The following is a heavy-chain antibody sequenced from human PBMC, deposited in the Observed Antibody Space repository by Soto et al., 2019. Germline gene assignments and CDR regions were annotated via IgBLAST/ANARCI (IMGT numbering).Heavy chain of an antibody. CDR1: GGTLRSYA. V-gene: IGHV1-69*01. J-gene: IGHJ6*02. D-gene: IGHD3-3*01. Sequence: QVQLVQSGAEVKKPASSVKVSCKASGGTLRSYAISWVRQAPGQGLEWMGGIIPIFGTANYAQKFQGRVTIIADESTSTAYMELSSLRSEDTAVYYCARTRPGDDLWSGYSYFPYYYGMDVWGQGTTVTVSS. CDR2: IIPIFGTA. CDR3: ARTRPGDDLWSGYSYFPYYYGMDV.